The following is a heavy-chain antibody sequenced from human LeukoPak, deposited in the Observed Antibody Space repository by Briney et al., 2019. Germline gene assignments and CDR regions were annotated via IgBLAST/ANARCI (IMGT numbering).Heavy chain of an antibody. CDR1: GGSISSSNW. D-gene: IGHD6-13*01. J-gene: IGHJ4*02. CDR2: IYHSGST. Sequence: SGTLSLTCAVSGGSISSSNWWSWVRQPPGKGLEWIGEIYHSGSTNYNPSLKSRVTISVDKSKNQFSLKLSSVTAADTAVYYCARGVSWQQLPRGIYFDYWGQGTLVTVSS. V-gene: IGHV4-4*02. CDR3: ARGVSWQQLPRGIYFDY.